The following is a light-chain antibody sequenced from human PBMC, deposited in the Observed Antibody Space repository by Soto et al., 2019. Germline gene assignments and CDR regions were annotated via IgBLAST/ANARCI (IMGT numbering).Light chain of an antibody. CDR1: QSIDSW. V-gene: IGKV1-5*03. CDR2: KAS. Sequence: DIPMTQSPSTLSASVGDRVTITCRASQSIDSWLAWYQQKPGKAPNLLIYKASSLESGVPSRFSGSRSGTEFTLPFSSLQPDDFATYYSQQYNSYPRTFGQGTKLEVK. J-gene: IGKJ1*01. CDR3: QQYNSYPRT.